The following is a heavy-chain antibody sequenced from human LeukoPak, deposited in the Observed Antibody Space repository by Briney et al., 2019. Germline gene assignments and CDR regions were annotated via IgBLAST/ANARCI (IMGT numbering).Heavy chain of an antibody. D-gene: IGHD2-2*01. Sequence: GASVKVSCKASGYTFTNYGISGVRQAPGQGLEWMGWISAYNGNTNYAQKLQGRVTMTADTSTNTAYMELRSLRSDDTAVYYCARESRYCSSTSCYAYWGQGTLVTVSS. CDR1: GYTFTNYG. CDR3: ARESRYCSSTSCYAY. V-gene: IGHV1-18*01. J-gene: IGHJ4*02. CDR2: ISAYNGNT.